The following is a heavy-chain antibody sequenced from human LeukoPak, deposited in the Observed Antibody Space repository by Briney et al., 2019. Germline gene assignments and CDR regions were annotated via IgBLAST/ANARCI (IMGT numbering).Heavy chain of an antibody. D-gene: IGHD3-10*01. CDR1: GYTFTSYY. CDR3: ARTTMVRGDNWFDP. V-gene: IGHV1-46*01. J-gene: IGHJ5*02. Sequence: ASVKVSCKASGYTFTSYYMHWVRQAPGQGLEWMGLINPTGGSTGYAQKFQGRVTMTRNTSISTAYMELSSLRSEDTAVYYCARTTMVRGDNWFDPWGQGTLVTVSS. CDR2: INPTGGST.